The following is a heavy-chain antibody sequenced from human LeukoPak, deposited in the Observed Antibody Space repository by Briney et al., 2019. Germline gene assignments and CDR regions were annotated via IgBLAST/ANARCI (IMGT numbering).Heavy chain of an antibody. D-gene: IGHD4-17*01. V-gene: IGHV3-66*01. CDR1: GFTVSSKY. J-gene: IGHJ4*02. CDR3: ARLNFGDDY. Sequence: GGPLRLSCAASGFTVSSKYINWVRQAPGKGLEWVSLIYGSTSADYADSVKGRFTISRDNSMNTVYLQMNSLRAEDTAIYYCARLNFGDDYWGQGTLVAVSS. CDR2: IYGSTSA.